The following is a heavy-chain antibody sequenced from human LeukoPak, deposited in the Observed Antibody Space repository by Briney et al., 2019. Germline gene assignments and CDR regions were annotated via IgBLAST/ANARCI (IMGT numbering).Heavy chain of an antibody. D-gene: IGHD2-2*01. CDR3: AKAPGYCSSTSCRDY. CDR1: GFTFSSYA. Sequence: GGSLRLSCAASGFTFSSYAMSWVRQAPGKGLEWVSAISGGGGSTYYADSVTGRFTISGDNYKNTLYLQMNSLRAEDTAVYYCAKAPGYCSSTSCRDYWGQGTLVTVSS. V-gene: IGHV3-23*01. CDR2: ISGGGGST. J-gene: IGHJ4*02.